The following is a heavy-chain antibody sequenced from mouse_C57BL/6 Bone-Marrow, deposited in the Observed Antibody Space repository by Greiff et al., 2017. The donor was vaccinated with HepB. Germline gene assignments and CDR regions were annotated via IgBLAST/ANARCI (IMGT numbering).Heavy chain of an antibody. CDR3: TTLIYDGYPSYAMDY. CDR2: IDPEDGDT. CDR1: VFNIKDYY. D-gene: IGHD2-3*01. Sequence: VQLQQSGAELVRPGASVKLSCTASVFNIKDYYMHWVKQRPEQGLEWIGRIDPEDGDTEYAPKFQGKATMTADTSSNTAYLQLSSLTSEDTAVYYCTTLIYDGYPSYAMDYWGQGTSVTVSS. J-gene: IGHJ4*01. V-gene: IGHV14-1*01.